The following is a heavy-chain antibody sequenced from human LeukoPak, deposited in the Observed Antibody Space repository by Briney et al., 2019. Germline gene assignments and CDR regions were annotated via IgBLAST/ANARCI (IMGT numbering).Heavy chain of an antibody. CDR3: ASGAHDYGDFYFDY. D-gene: IGHD4-17*01. Sequence: ASVKVSCKASGGTFSSYAISWVRQAPGQGLEWMGGIIPIFGTANYAQKFQGRVTITADESTSTAYMELSSLRSEDTAVCYCASGAHDYGDFYFDYWGQGTLVTVSS. CDR2: IIPIFGTA. CDR1: GGTFSSYA. V-gene: IGHV1-69*01. J-gene: IGHJ4*02.